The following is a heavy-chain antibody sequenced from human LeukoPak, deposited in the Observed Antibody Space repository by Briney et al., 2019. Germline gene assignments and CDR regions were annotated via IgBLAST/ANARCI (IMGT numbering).Heavy chain of an antibody. J-gene: IGHJ4*02. CDR1: GYIFTHYW. CDR2: INPADSDT. Sequence: GESLKISCKGSGYIFTHYWIGWVRQMPGKGLEWMGIINPADSDTRYSPSFQGQVLISADKSISAAFLQWSSLRASDTAIYYCATGSSGWSYWGQGALVTVSS. D-gene: IGHD6-19*01. CDR3: ATGSSGWSY. V-gene: IGHV5-51*01.